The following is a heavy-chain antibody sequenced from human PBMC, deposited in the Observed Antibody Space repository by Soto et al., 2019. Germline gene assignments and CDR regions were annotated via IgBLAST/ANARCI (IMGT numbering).Heavy chain of an antibody. D-gene: IGHD7-27*01. CDR3: ARQDVRAWGRFDP. Sequence: QLQLQESGPRLVKPSGTLSLTCSVSDGSISSNNYYWAWIRQPPGKGLEWIGTVYYTGRTYYNPSLKSRVTISVYTSKNQFSLRLVFVTAADTARYYCARQDVRAWGRFDPLGQETLVIVSS. CDR1: DGSISSNNYY. J-gene: IGHJ5*01. V-gene: IGHV4-39*01. CDR2: VYYTGRT.